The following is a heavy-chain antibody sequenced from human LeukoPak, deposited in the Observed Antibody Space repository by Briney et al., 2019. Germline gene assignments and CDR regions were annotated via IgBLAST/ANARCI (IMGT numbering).Heavy chain of an antibody. V-gene: IGHV1-69*13. CDR1: GGTFSSYA. J-gene: IGHJ5*02. CDR2: IIPIFGTA. D-gene: IGHD3-10*01. Sequence: ASVKVSCKASGGTFSSYAISWVRQAPGQGLEWMGGIIPIFGTANYAQKFQGRVTITADESTSTAYMELSSLRSEDTAVYYCARCIGGVADPFDPWGQGTLVTVSS. CDR3: ARCIGGVADPFDP.